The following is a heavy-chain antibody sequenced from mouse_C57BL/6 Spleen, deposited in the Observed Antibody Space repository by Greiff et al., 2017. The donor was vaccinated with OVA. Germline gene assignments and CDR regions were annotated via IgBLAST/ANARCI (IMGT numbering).Heavy chain of an antibody. Sequence: LMEPGASVKMSCKASGYTFTDYNMHWVKQSHGKSLEWIGYINPNNGGTSYNQKFKGKATLTVNKSSSTAYMELRSLTSEDSAVYYCARNWEVYYFDYWGQGTTLTVSS. CDR1: GYTFTDYN. D-gene: IGHD4-1*01. CDR3: ARNWEVYYFDY. CDR2: INPNNGGT. J-gene: IGHJ2*01. V-gene: IGHV1-22*01.